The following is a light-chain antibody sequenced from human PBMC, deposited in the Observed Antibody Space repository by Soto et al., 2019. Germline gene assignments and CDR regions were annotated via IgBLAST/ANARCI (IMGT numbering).Light chain of an antibody. CDR2: LGS. J-gene: IGKJ3*01. CDR3: MQALQAPFT. CDR1: QSLLHSNGYNY. Sequence: DIVMTQSPLSLPVTPGEPASISCRSSQSLLHSNGYNYLDWYLQKPGQSPQLLIYLGSTRASGVPDRFSGCGSGTDFTLKISTVEAEDVGVYYCMQALQAPFTFGPGTKVDIK. V-gene: IGKV2-28*01.